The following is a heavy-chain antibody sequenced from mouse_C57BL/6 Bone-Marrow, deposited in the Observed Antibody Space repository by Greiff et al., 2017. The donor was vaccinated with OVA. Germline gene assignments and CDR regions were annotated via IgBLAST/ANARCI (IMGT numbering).Heavy chain of an antibody. V-gene: IGHV1-80*01. J-gene: IGHJ3*01. D-gene: IGHD1-1*01. CDR3: ARAVGEGFAY. Sequence: VQLVESGAELVKPGASVKISCKASGYAFSSYWMNWVKQRPGKGLEWIGQIYPGDGDTNYNGKFKGKATLTADKASSTAYMQMSSLTSEDAAVYVCARAVGEGFAYWGQGTLVTVSA. CDR1: GYAFSSYW. CDR2: IYPGDGDT.